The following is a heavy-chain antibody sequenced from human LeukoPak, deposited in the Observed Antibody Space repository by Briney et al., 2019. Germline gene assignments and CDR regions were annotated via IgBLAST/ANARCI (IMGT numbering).Heavy chain of an antibody. CDR3: ASPSPAAYSYGYFDY. Sequence: SVKVSCKASGGTFSSYAISWVRQAPGQGLEWMGGSIPIFGTANYAQKFQGRVTITTDESTSTAYMELSSLRSEDTAVYYCASPSPAAYSYGYFDYWGQGTLVTVSS. CDR1: GGTFSSYA. CDR2: SIPIFGTA. V-gene: IGHV1-69*05. D-gene: IGHD5-18*01. J-gene: IGHJ4*02.